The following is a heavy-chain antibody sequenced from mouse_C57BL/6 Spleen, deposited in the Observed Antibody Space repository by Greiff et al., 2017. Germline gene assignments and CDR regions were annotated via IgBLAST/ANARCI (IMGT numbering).Heavy chain of an antibody. Sequence: VQLQQSGPELVKPGASVKISCKASGYTFTDYYMNWVKQSHGKSLEWIGDINPNNGGTSYNQKFKGKATLTVDKSSSTAYMELRSLTSEDSAVYYCARRIDSNPFAYWGQGTLVTVSA. D-gene: IGHD2-5*01. CDR1: GYTFTDYY. J-gene: IGHJ3*01. CDR2: INPNNGGT. CDR3: ARRIDSNPFAY. V-gene: IGHV1-26*01.